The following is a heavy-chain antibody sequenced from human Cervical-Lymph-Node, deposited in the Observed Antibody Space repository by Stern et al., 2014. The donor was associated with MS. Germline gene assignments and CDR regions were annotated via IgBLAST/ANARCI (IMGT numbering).Heavy chain of an antibody. CDR3: ATAEDSSAFDAFDI. D-gene: IGHD3-22*01. V-gene: IGHV1-24*01. CDR2: FDPEDGET. J-gene: IGHJ3*02. Sequence: VQLVQSGAEVKKPGASVKVSCKVSGYTLTNLSMHWVRQAPGKGLEWMGGFDPEDGETLYAKKFQGRVAMTEDTSTDTAYMELSSLRSEDTAVYYCATAEDSSAFDAFDIWGQGTMVTVSS. CDR1: GYTLTNLS.